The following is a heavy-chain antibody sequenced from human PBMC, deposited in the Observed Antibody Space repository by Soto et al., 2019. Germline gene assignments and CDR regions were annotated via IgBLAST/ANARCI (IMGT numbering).Heavy chain of an antibody. D-gene: IGHD3-16*01. V-gene: IGHV4-39*01. CDR1: GGSITRKNHH. CDR3: STSSYYDHSSGSHGS. Sequence: PSVTLSLTCTVSGGSITRKNHHSERVRPPPGKRLERVASIHHTGTTYYNPSLRSRITMSIDRTNNRFSLRLTSVTDADTAPYFCSTSSYYDHSSGSHGSWGEGALVT. J-gene: IGHJ4*02. CDR2: IHHTGTT.